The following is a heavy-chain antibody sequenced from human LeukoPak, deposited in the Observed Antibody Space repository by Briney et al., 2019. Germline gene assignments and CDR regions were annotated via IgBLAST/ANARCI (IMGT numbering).Heavy chain of an antibody. CDR1: GYIFTAYY. D-gene: IGHD4-17*01. V-gene: IGHV1-2*02. CDR2: INPNSGGT. CDR3: ARAYGDYENRFDF. Sequence: ASVKVSCKASGYIFTAYYIHWVRQAPGQGLKWMGWINPNSGGTNYAQKFQGRVTMTRDTSISTAYMELSSLRSDDTAVYYCARAYGDYENRFDFWGQGTLVTVSS. J-gene: IGHJ4*02.